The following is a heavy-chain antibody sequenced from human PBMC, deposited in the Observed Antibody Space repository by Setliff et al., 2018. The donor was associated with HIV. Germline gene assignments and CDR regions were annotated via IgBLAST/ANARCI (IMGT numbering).Heavy chain of an antibody. CDR1: GGSISIHPFY. Sequence: SETLSLTCTVSGGSISIHPFYWGWIRQHPGKGMEWIGSIHYGGTTYSHPSLSSRVAFSVDTSKNQFSLQLSSVTAADMAVYYCARARDCSSSGCFYHAFDMWGQGTMVTVSS. J-gene: IGHJ3*02. CDR3: ARARDCSSSGCFYHAFDM. D-gene: IGHD2-2*01. CDR2: IHYGGTT. V-gene: IGHV4-39*01.